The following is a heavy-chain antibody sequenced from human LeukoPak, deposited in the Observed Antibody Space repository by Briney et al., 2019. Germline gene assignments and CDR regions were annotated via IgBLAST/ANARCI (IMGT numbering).Heavy chain of an antibody. CDR2: ISYDGSNK. D-gene: IGHD4-23*01. V-gene: IGHV3-30*04. Sequence: PGRSLRLSCAASGFTFSSYAMHWVRQAPGKGLEWVAVISYDGSNKYYADSVKGRFTISRDNSKNTLHLQMNSLRAEDTAVYYCARDGYSTTVVTQGAFDIWGQGTMVTVSS. CDR1: GFTFSSYA. CDR3: ARDGYSTTVVTQGAFDI. J-gene: IGHJ3*02.